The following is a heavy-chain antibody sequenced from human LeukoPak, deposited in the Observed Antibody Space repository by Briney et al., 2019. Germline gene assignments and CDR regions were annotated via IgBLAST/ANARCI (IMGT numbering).Heavy chain of an antibody. CDR3: AEDRYGGNSYFDY. CDR2: ISYDGSNK. CDR1: GFTFSSYG. D-gene: IGHD4-23*01. J-gene: IGHJ4*02. Sequence: GGSLRLSCAASGFTFSSYGMHWVRQAPGKGLEWVAVISYDGSNKYYADSVKGRFTISRDNSKNTLYLQMNRLRAEDTAVYYCAEDRYGGNSYFDYWGQGTLVTVSS. V-gene: IGHV3-30*18.